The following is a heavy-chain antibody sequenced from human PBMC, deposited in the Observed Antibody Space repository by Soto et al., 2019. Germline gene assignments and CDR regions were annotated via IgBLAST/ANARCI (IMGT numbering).Heavy chain of an antibody. D-gene: IGHD2-2*01. CDR2: ISGSGGST. CDR3: AKDGFSSSTSCYDY. V-gene: IGHV3-23*01. J-gene: IGHJ4*02. CDR1: GFTFRNYA. Sequence: LRLSYAASGFTFRNYAMSRVRQAQGKGLEWVSAISGSGGSTYYADSVKGRFTISRDNSKNTLYLQMNSLRAEDTAVYYCAKDGFSSSTSCYDYWGQGTLVTVSS.